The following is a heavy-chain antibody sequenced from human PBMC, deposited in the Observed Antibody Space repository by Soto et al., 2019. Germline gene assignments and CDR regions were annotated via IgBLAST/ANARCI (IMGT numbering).Heavy chain of an antibody. CDR2: ISGSGGST. D-gene: IGHD3-22*01. CDR3: AKDPRPGYYYDSSGYDTVDY. CDR1: GFTFSSYA. V-gene: IGHV3-23*01. J-gene: IGHJ4*02. Sequence: EVQLLESGGGLVQPGGSLRLSCAASGFTFSSYAMSWVRQAPGKGLEWVSAISGSGGSTYYADSVKGRFTISRDNSKNTRYLQMNSLRAEDTAVYYCAKDPRPGYYYDSSGYDTVDYWGQGTLVTVSS.